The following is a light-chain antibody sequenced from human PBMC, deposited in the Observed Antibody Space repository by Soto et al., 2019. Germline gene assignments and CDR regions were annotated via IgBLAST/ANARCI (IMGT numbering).Light chain of an antibody. V-gene: IGKV1-9*01. J-gene: IGKJ4*01. CDR2: VAS. CDR3: QQLNAYPLT. CDR1: QGISSY. Sequence: IQLTQSPSSLSASVGDRVTITCRASQGISSYLAWYQQKPGKAHKLLISVASTLQTGVPSRFSGSGSGTDFTLTISSLQPEDFATYYCQQLNAYPLTFGGGTKVEIK.